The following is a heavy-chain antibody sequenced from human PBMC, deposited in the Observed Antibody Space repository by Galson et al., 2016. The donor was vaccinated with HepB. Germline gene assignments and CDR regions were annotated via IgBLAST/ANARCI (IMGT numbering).Heavy chain of an antibody. CDR1: GYTFTSYA. CDR3: ARVGRPIVGAIYYFDY. J-gene: IGHJ4*02. V-gene: IGHV1-3*01. CDR2: LNAGNGNT. D-gene: IGHD1-26*01. Sequence: SVKVSCKASGYTFTSYAIHWVRQAPGQRLEWMGWLNAGNGNTKSSQKFQDRVTITRDTSASTAYMELSSLRSEDTAVYYCARVGRPIVGAIYYFDYWGPGTLVTVSS.